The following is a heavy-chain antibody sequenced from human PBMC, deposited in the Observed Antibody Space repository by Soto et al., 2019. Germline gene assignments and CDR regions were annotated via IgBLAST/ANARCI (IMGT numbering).Heavy chain of an antibody. CDR1: GGSISSGDYY. V-gene: IGHV4-30-4*01. J-gene: IGHJ4*02. Sequence: ASETLSLTCTVSGGSISSGDYYWSWIRQPPGKGLEWIGYIYYSASTYYNPSLKSRLTISVDTSKNQFSLKLSSVTAADTAVYYCARGQDDYQLDYWGQGTLVTVSS. D-gene: IGHD4-17*01. CDR2: IYYSAST. CDR3: ARGQDDYQLDY.